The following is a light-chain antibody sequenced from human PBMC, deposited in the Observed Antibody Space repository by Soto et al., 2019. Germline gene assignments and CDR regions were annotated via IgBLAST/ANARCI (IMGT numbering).Light chain of an antibody. Sequence: IVLARCSRRLPHPHGERATLSCGVSQSVSNNYLAWYQQKPGQAPRLLIYGASNKATGIPDRFSGSGSGTEFILTISGLEPEDYGIYHCHQHIDAPQTFGQGTKVDIK. J-gene: IGKJ1*01. CDR1: QSVSNNY. CDR2: GAS. V-gene: IGKV3-20*01. CDR3: HQHIDAPQT.